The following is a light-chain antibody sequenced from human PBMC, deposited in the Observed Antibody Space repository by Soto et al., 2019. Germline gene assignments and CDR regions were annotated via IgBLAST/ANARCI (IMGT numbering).Light chain of an antibody. Sequence: DIQMPQSPSPLSASIGDSVTITCRASQSIDNWLAWYQQKPGKAPQLLIYDASRVKTGVPSRFTASGSGTEFTLTINTLQADDSATYFCQHYNGYPYTFGPGTKVDIK. CDR1: QSIDNW. CDR3: QHYNGYPYT. J-gene: IGKJ2*01. CDR2: DAS. V-gene: IGKV1-5*01.